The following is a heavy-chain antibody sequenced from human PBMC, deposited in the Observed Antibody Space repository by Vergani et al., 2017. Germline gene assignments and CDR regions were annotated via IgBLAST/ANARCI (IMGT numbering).Heavy chain of an antibody. D-gene: IGHD5-18*01. CDR1: GGSISSGSYY. V-gene: IGHV4-61*02. CDR2: IYTSGST. Sequence: QVQLQQWGAGLLKPSETLSLTCTVSGGSISSGSYYWSWIRQPAGKGLEWIGRIYTSGSTNYNPSLKSRVTMSVDTSKNQFSLKLSSVTAADTAVYYCARDSSGYSYGSPNYYYYYMDVWGKGTTVTVSS. J-gene: IGHJ6*03. CDR3: ARDSSGYSYGSPNYYYYYMDV.